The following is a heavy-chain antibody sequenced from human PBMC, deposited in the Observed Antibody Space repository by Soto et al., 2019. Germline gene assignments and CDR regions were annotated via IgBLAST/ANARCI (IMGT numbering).Heavy chain of an antibody. CDR3: AKDLGISNT. V-gene: IGHV1-69*18. CDR2: ILPVIGTP. D-gene: IGHD2-21*01. J-gene: IGHJ5*02. CDR1: GGNFNIFA. Sequence: QVQLVQSGAEVKTPGSSVKVSCKASGGNFNIFAISWVRQAPGQGLQWMGMILPVIGTPNIAQTFQGRVTLGADESTHTAYMELTSLTSKDTAVYFCAKDLGISNTWGQGTLVTVSS.